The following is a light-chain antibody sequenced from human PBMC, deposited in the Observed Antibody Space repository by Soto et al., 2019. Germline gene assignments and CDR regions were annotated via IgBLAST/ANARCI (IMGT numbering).Light chain of an antibody. CDR1: QSISRY. CDR3: QQSYSSPLT. Sequence: DIQVTQSPSSVSASVGDGVTITCRASQSISRYLNWYQQKPGKAPKLLIYAASSLQSGVPSRFSGSGSGTDFTVTISSLQPEDFETYYCQQSYSSPLTFGGGTKVDI. J-gene: IGKJ4*01. V-gene: IGKV1-39*01. CDR2: AAS.